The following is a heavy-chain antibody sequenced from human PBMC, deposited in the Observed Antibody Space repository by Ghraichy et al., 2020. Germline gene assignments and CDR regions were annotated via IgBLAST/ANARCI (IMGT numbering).Heavy chain of an antibody. CDR3: ARGAVLQQLVEFDY. CDR2: IIPIFGTA. D-gene: IGHD6-13*01. V-gene: IGHV1-69*13. CDR1: GGTFSSYA. J-gene: IGHJ4*02. Sequence: SVKVSCKASGGTFSSYAISWVRQAPGQGLEWMGGIIPIFGTANYAQKFQGRVTITADESTSTAYMELSSLRSEDTAVYYCARGAVLQQLVEFDYWGQGTLVTVSS.